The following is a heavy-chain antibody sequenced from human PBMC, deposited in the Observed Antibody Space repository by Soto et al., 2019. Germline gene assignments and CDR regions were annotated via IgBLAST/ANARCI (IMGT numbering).Heavy chain of an antibody. J-gene: IGHJ2*01. CDR3: ARDSGSSGWYVSQPYWYFDL. CDR1: GFTFSSYW. D-gene: IGHD6-19*01. Sequence: PGGSLRLSCAASGFTFSSYWMSWVRQAPGKGLEWVANIKQDGSEKYYVDSVKGRFTISRDNAKNSLYLQMNSLRAEDTAVYYCARDSGSSGWYVSQPYWYFDLWGRGTLVTVSS. V-gene: IGHV3-7*01. CDR2: IKQDGSEK.